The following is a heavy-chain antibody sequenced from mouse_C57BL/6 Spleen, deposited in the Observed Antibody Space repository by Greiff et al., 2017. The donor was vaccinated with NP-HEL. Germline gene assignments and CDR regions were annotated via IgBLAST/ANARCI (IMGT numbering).Heavy chain of an antibody. V-gene: IGHV5-16*01. CDR1: GFTFSDSY. CDR3: ARDGGSGAFDY. D-gene: IGHD1-1*02. CDR2: ITYAGSST. Sequence: EVKLMESEGGLVQPGSSMKLSCTASGFTFSDSYMAWVRQVPEQGLEWVANITYAGSSTYYLASLQSRFIISRDNAKNILYLQMSSLKSEDTATYYCARDGGSGAFDYWGQGTTLTVSS. J-gene: IGHJ2*01.